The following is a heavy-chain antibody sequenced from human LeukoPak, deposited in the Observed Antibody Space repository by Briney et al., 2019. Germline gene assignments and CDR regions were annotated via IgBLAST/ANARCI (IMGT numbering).Heavy chain of an antibody. D-gene: IGHD1-1*01. V-gene: IGHV3-9*01. CDR1: GFTFDDYA. J-gene: IGHJ3*02. CDR2: ISWNSGSI. CDR3: AKDRTWELERQGAFGI. Sequence: GGSLRLSCAASGFTFDDYAMHWVRQAPGKGLEWVSGISWNSGSIGYADSVKGRFTISRDNAKNSLYLQMNSLRAEDTALYYCAKDRTWELERQGAFGIWGQGTMVTVSS.